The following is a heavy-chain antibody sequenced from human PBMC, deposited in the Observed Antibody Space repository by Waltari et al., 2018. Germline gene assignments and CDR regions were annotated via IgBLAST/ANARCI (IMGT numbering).Heavy chain of an antibody. Sequence: VQLVESGGGLVQPGGSLRFSCAASGFIFSNYWMSWVRQAPGKGLEWVADIKEDGSAKYYVDSVKGRFTISRDNAKNSLYLQMNSLRAEDTAVYYCAKDNVRRWDYWGQGTLVTVSS. J-gene: IGHJ4*02. CDR3: AKDNVRRWDY. CDR1: GFIFSNYW. CDR2: IKEDGSAK. D-gene: IGHD2-15*01. V-gene: IGHV3-7*04.